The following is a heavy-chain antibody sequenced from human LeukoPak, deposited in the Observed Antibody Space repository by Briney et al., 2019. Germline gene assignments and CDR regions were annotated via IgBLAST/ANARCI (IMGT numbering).Heavy chain of an antibody. CDR3: ARVVVVATNWFDP. Sequence: SETLSLTCTVSGGSISSYYWGWIRQPPGKGLEWIGNIYYSGSPYYNPSLKSRVTISVDTSKNQFSLKLSSVTAADTAVYYCARVVVVATNWFDPWGQGTLVTVSS. J-gene: IGHJ5*02. CDR1: GGSISSYY. D-gene: IGHD2-15*01. V-gene: IGHV4-39*01. CDR2: IYYSGSP.